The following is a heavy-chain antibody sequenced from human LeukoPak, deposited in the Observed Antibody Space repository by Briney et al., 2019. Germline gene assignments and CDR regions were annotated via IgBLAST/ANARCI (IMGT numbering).Heavy chain of an antibody. J-gene: IGHJ5*02. D-gene: IGHD2-2*01. CDR3: AKDLTYCSSTSCYLPWFDP. CDR2: ISGSGGST. CDR1: GFTFSSYA. Sequence: PGGSLRLSCAASGFTFSSYAMSWVRQAPGKGLEWVSAISGSGGSTCYADSVKGRFTISRDNSKNTLYLQMNSLRAEDTAVYYCAKDLTYCSSTSCYLPWFDPWAREPWSPSPQ. V-gene: IGHV3-23*01.